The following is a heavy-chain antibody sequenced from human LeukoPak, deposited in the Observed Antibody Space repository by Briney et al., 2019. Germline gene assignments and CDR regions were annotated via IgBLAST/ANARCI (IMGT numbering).Heavy chain of an antibody. J-gene: IGHJ5*02. D-gene: IGHD3-10*01. CDR1: GGTFSSYA. Sequence: ASVKVSCKASGGTFSSYAISWVRQAPGQGLEWMGRIIPILGIASYAQKFQGRVTITADKSTSTAYMELSSLRSEDTAVYYCARGPRITMVRGALPGSWFDPWGQGTLVTVSS. CDR2: IIPILGIA. V-gene: IGHV1-69*04. CDR3: ARGPRITMVRGALPGSWFDP.